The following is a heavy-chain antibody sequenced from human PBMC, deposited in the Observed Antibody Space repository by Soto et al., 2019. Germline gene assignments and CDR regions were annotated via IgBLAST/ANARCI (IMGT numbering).Heavy chain of an antibody. CDR1: GYTFTSYG. CDR3: PRASFKLLKRLDY. D-gene: IGHD6-6*01. J-gene: IGHJ4*02. CDR2: ISAYNGNT. Sequence: ASVKVCRKASGYTFTSYGISWVRQAPGQGLEWMGWISAYNGNTNSAQKLQGKVTMTTDTSMSTASNVLTRLRTDDTAEYYSPRASFKLLKRLDYWGQETLVTISS. V-gene: IGHV1-18*01.